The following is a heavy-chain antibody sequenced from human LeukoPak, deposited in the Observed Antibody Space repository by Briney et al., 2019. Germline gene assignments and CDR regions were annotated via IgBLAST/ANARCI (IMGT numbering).Heavy chain of an antibody. V-gene: IGHV4-34*01. CDR2: INHDGLT. Sequence: SETLSLTCAVYGDSFKNYYWTWIRQSPEKGLEWIGEINHDGLTSYNPSLESRLTLLVDTSKNQFSLNLRSVTAADTAVYFCARARAFVWGSYRYIPYYLDPWGQGTLVTVSS. J-gene: IGHJ5*02. D-gene: IGHD3-16*02. CDR1: GDSFKNYY. CDR3: ARARAFVWGSYRYIPYYLDP.